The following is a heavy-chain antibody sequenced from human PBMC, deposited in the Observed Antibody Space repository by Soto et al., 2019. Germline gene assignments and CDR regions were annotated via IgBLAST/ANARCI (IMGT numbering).Heavy chain of an antibody. Sequence: QVQLVESGGGVVQPGRSLRLSCAASGFTFSSYGMHWVRQAPGKGLEWVAVISYDGSNKYYADSVKGRFTISRDNSKNTLYLQMHSLRAEDTAVYYCAKSGFLSSSSYFDYWGQGTLVTVSS. CDR2: ISYDGSNK. V-gene: IGHV3-30*18. J-gene: IGHJ4*02. D-gene: IGHD6-13*01. CDR1: GFTFSSYG. CDR3: AKSGFLSSSSYFDY.